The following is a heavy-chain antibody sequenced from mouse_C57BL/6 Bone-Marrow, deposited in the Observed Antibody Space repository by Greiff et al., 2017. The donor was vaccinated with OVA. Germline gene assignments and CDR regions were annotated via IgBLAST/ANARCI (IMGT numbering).Heavy chain of an antibody. D-gene: IGHD3-2*02. CDR1: GFTFSDYG. Sequence: EVKVVESGGGLVKPGGSLKLSCAASGFTFSDYGMHWVRQAPEKGLEWVAYISSGSSTIYYADTVTGRFTISSDNAKNTLFLQMTSLRSEDTAMYYCARRLRYYAMDYWGQGTSVTVSS. CDR2: ISSGSSTI. CDR3: ARRLRYYAMDY. V-gene: IGHV5-17*01. J-gene: IGHJ4*01.